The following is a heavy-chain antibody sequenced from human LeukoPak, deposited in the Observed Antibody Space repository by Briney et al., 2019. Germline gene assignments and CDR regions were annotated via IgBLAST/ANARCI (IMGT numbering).Heavy chain of an antibody. CDR3: ARHRFYYGLGV. CDR2: ILYSGTT. V-gene: IGHV4-39*01. Sequence: SETLSLTCTVSGGSIRSDTSYWAWIRQPPGRGLEWIGSILYSGTTYYSPSLKSRVTISVDTSKNQLSLRLTSVTAADTAVFYCARHRFYYGLGVWGQGTTVTVTS. J-gene: IGHJ6*02. CDR1: GGSIRSDTSY. D-gene: IGHD3-3*01.